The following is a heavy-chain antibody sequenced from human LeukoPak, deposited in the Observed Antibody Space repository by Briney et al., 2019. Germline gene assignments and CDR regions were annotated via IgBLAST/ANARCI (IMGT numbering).Heavy chain of an antibody. D-gene: IGHD3-3*01. Sequence: ASVKVPCKASGYTFTSYYMHWVRQAPGQGLEWMGIINPSGGSTSYAQKFQGRVTMTRDMSTSTVYMELSSLRSEDTAVYYCARKGSSYYDFWSGYSYFDYWGQGTLVTVSS. V-gene: IGHV1-46*01. CDR3: ARKGSSYYDFWSGYSYFDY. CDR1: GYTFTSYY. CDR2: INPSGGST. J-gene: IGHJ4*02.